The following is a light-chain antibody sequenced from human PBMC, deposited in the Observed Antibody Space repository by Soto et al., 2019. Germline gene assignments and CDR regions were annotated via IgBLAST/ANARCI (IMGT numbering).Light chain of an antibody. J-gene: IGKJ5*01. CDR3: MQGTHWPIT. Sequence: DVAMTQSPLSASIPRGXPAAFTCRSXXXXVHSDGIAYFSWFQQRPGRSPRRLIYKVSNRDSGVPARFSGSGSGTDFALKISRVEAEDVGVYYCMQGTHWPITFGQGTRLENK. CDR1: XXXVHSDGIAY. V-gene: IGKV2-30*02. CDR2: KVS.